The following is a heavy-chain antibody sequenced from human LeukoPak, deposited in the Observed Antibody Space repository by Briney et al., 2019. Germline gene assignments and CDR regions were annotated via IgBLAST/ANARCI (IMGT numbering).Heavy chain of an antibody. Sequence: ASVKVSCKASGYTFTSYAMHWVRQAPGQRLEWMGWINAGNGNTKYSQKFQGRVTITRDTSASTAYMELSSLRSEDTAVYYCARGGGGYSYGYDASFDHWGQGTLVTVSS. CDR2: INAGNGNT. V-gene: IGHV1-3*01. J-gene: IGHJ4*02. CDR1: GYTFTSYA. CDR3: ARGGGGYSYGYDASFDH. D-gene: IGHD5-18*01.